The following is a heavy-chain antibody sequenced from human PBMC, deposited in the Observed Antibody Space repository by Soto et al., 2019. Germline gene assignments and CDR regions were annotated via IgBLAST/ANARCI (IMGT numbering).Heavy chain of an antibody. V-gene: IGHV5-51*01. Sequence: GESLKISCQGSGLNFATYWIGWVRQMPGKGLEWMGIIYPGDSQTRYSPSFQGQVTMSVDKSISTAYLQWSSLKASDTAMYYCARQGSSGWYGNYWGQGTLVTVSS. D-gene: IGHD6-19*01. CDR1: GLNFATYW. CDR3: ARQGSSGWYGNY. J-gene: IGHJ4*02. CDR2: IYPGDSQT.